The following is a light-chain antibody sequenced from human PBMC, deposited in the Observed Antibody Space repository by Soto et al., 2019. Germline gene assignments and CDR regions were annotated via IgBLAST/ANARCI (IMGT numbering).Light chain of an antibody. CDR2: HVS. CDR1: QNINTY. V-gene: IGKV1-39*01. Sequence: DIQLTQSPSSLSASVRDRVTITCRSSQNINTYLNWYQQRPGEPPKLLIYHVSSLKSGVPSRFSGSASGTAFTLTISSLQPEDFGTYYCQQSSRMPPFGGGTKLDIK. CDR3: QQSSRMPP. J-gene: IGKJ4*01.